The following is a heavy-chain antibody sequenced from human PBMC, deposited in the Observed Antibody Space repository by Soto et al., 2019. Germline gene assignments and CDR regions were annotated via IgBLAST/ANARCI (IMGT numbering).Heavy chain of an antibody. Sequence: PSETLSLTCAVSGGSFSGYYWSWVRQPPGKGLEWIGEIYHSGSTNYNPSLKSRVTISVDKSKNQFSLKLSSVTAADTAVYYCARRSGHYTINYWGQGTLVTVSS. CDR1: GGSFSGYY. CDR2: IYHSGST. J-gene: IGHJ4*02. CDR3: ARRSGHYTINY. D-gene: IGHD3-3*01. V-gene: IGHV4-34*01.